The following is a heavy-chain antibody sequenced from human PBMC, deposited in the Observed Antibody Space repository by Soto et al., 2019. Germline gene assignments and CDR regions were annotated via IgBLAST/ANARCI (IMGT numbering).Heavy chain of an antibody. J-gene: IGHJ6*02. CDR2: ISSSSSYT. V-gene: IGHV3-11*03. CDR1: GFTFSDYY. D-gene: IGHD4-17*01. CDR3: TRNGDYVWGMDV. Sequence: GGSLRLSCAASGFTFSDYYMSWIRQAPGKGLEWVSYISSSSSYTNYADSVKGRFTISRDNAKNSLYLQMNSLKTEDTAVYYCTRNGDYVWGMDVWGQGTTVTVSS.